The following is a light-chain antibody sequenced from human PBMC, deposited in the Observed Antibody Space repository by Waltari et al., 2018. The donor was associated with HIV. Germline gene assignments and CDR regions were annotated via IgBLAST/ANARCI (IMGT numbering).Light chain of an antibody. CDR2: DNN. J-gene: IGLJ2*01. V-gene: IGLV1-51*01. Sequence: QSVLTQPPSVSAAPGQKVTIPCSGTYSNIGNNYVAWYQQLPGTAPKRLIYDNNQRPSGIPDRFSGSKSGTSATLGITGLQTGDEADYYCGTWDTNLSVLLFGGGTKLSVL. CDR3: GTWDTNLSVLL. CDR1: YSNIGNNY.